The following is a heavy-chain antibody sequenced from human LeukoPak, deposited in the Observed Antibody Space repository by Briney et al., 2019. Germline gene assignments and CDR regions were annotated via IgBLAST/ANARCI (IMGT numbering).Heavy chain of an antibody. D-gene: IGHD2-2*01. CDR1: GFTFSNSA. CDR3: AKLTSY. Sequence: GGSLRLSCAASGFTFSNSAMSWVRQAPGKGLEWVSVITGSGGSTYYADSVKGRFTISRGTSKNTVYLQMNSLRAEDTAVYYCAKLTSYWGQGTLVTVSS. J-gene: IGHJ4*02. CDR2: ITGSGGST. V-gene: IGHV3-23*01.